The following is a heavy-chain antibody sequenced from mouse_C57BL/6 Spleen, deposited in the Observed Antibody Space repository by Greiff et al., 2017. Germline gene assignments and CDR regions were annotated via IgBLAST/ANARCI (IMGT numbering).Heavy chain of an antibody. J-gene: IGHJ3*01. D-gene: IGHD2-2*01. Sequence: QVQLQQPGAELVKPGASVKMSCKASGYTFTSYWITWVKQRPGQGLEGIGDIYPGSGSTNYNETFKSKATLTVDPSSSTAYMQLSSLTSEDSEVYYCARGGPIYYGSYWFAYWGQGTLVTVSA. CDR2: IYPGSGST. CDR1: GYTFTSYW. V-gene: IGHV1-55*01. CDR3: ARGGPIYYGSYWFAY.